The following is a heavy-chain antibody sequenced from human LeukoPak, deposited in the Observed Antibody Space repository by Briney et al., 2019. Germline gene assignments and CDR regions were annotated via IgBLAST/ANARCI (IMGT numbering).Heavy chain of an antibody. J-gene: IGHJ6*02. Sequence: GGSLRLSCAASGFAFSSYAMSWGRQAPGKGLEWVSAISGSGGSTYYADSVKGRFTISRDNSKNTLYLQMNSLRAEDTAVYYCAKDAAKLLWFGELFPTHYYYGMDVWGQGTTVTVSS. CDR3: AKDAAKLLWFGELFPTHYYYGMDV. V-gene: IGHV3-23*01. CDR1: GFAFSSYA. CDR2: ISGSGGST. D-gene: IGHD3-10*01.